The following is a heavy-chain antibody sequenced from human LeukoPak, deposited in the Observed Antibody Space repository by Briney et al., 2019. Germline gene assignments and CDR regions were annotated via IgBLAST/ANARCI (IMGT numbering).Heavy chain of an antibody. D-gene: IGHD2-15*01. CDR2: ISYDGSNK. CDR3: ARDAYCSGGSCIDY. Sequence: GGSLRLSCAASGFTFSSYAMHWVRQAPGKGLEWVAVISYDGSNKYYTDSVKGRFTISRDNSKNTLYLQMNSLRAEDTAVYYCARDAYCSGGSCIDYWGQGTLVTVSS. CDR1: GFTFSSYA. J-gene: IGHJ4*02. V-gene: IGHV3-30-3*01.